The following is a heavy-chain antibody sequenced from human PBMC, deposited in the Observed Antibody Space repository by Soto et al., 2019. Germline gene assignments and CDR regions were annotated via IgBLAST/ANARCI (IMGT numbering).Heavy chain of an antibody. J-gene: IGHJ6*02. CDR2: IIPIFGTA. Sequence: GASVTVSCKASGGTFSSYAIIWVRQAPGQGLEWMGGIIPIFGTANYAQKFQGRVTITADESTSTAYMELSSLRSEDTAVYYCENIVATITAGMDVWGQGTTVTVSS. CDR3: ENIVATITAGMDV. V-gene: IGHV1-69*13. D-gene: IGHD5-12*01. CDR1: GGTFSSYA.